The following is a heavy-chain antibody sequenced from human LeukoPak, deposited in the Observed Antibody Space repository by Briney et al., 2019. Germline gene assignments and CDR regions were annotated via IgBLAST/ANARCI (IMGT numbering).Heavy chain of an antibody. CDR1: GGSISSGSYY. Sequence: SETLSLTCTVSGGSISSGSYYWSWIRQPAGKGLEWIGRIYTSGSTNYNPSLKSRVTISVDTSKNQFSLKLSSVTAADTAVYYCARRLDPTEPFDYWGQGTLVTVSS. CDR3: ARRLDPTEPFDY. V-gene: IGHV4-61*02. J-gene: IGHJ4*02. CDR2: IYTSGST. D-gene: IGHD6-19*01.